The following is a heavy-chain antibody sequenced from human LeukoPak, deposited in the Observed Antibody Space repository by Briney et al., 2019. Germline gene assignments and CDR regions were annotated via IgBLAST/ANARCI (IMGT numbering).Heavy chain of an antibody. CDR1: GCTFTSYG. CDR3: ARVRRYYDYAPVVAFDI. CDR2: ISAYNGNT. Sequence: ASVKVSCKASGCTFTSYGISWVRQAPGQGLEWMGWISAYNGNTNYAQKLQGRVTMTTDTSTSTAYMELRSLRSDDTAVYYCARVRRYYDYAPVVAFDIWGQGTMVTVSS. J-gene: IGHJ3*02. V-gene: IGHV1-18*01. D-gene: IGHD3-16*01.